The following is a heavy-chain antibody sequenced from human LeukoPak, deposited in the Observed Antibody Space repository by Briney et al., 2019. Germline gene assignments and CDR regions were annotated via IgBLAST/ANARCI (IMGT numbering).Heavy chain of an antibody. CDR2: INHSGST. D-gene: IGHD3-16*02. Sequence: SETLSLTCAVYGGSFSGYYWSWIRQPPGKGLEWIGEINHSGSTNYNPSLKSRVTISVDTSKNQFSLKLSSVTAADTAVYYCARPQRVTFGGVIVLDWGQGTLVTVSS. J-gene: IGHJ1*01. V-gene: IGHV4-34*01. CDR1: GGSFSGYY. CDR3: ARPQRVTFGGVIVLD.